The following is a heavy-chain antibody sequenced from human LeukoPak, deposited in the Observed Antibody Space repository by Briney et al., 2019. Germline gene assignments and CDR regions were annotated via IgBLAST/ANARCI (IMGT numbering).Heavy chain of an antibody. CDR2: ISSSTSII. V-gene: IGHV3-48*01. D-gene: IGHD4-17*01. CDR3: VKAQIHDYGDYVPYGMDV. CDR1: GFTFSSYG. J-gene: IGHJ6*02. Sequence: QPGGSLRLSCAASGFTFSSYGIHWVRQAPGKGLEWVSFISSSTSIIYYAGSVKGRFTISRDNVKNTLYLQMSSLRAEDTAVYYCVKAQIHDYGDYVPYGMDVWGQGTTVTVSS.